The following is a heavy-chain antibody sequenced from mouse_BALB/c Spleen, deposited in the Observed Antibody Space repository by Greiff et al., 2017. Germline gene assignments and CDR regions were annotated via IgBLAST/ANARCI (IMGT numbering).Heavy chain of an antibody. CDR1: GFTFSSYY. V-gene: IGHV5-6-2*01. J-gene: IGHJ2*01. Sequence: DVHLVESGGGLVKLGGSLKLSCAASGFTFSSYYMSWVRQTPEKRLELVAAINSNGGSTYYPDTVKGRFTISRDNAKNTLYLQMSSLKSEDTALYYCARQNFDYWGQGTTLTVSS. CDR2: INSNGGST. CDR3: ARQNFDY.